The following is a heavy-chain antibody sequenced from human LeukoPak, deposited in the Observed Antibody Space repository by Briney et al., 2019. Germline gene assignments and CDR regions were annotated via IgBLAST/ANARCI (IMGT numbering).Heavy chain of an antibody. J-gene: IGHJ6*03. D-gene: IGHD1-26*01. Sequence: GASVKVSCKASGYTFTGYYMHWVRQAPGQGLEWMGWINPNSGGTNYAQKFQGRVTMTRDTSISTAYMELSRLRSDDTAVYYCARDRRGDYYYYMDVWGKGTTVTVSS. CDR1: GYTFTGYY. CDR3: ARDRRGDYYYYMDV. V-gene: IGHV1-2*02. CDR2: INPNSGGT.